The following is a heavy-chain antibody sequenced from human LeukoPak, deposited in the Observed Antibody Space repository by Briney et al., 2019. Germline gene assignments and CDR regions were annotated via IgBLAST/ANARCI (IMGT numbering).Heavy chain of an antibody. CDR2: INYSGVT. V-gene: IGHV4-39*02. CDR3: AIYSSSSGRIDP. D-gene: IGHD2-15*01. CDR1: SGSITSSVYY. J-gene: IGHJ5*02. Sequence: SETLSLTCTVSSGSITSSVYYCSWIRQPPGKGLEWIAGINYSGVTHYNPSLKNRVTISVDTSKNHFSLNLSSVTAADTAVYYCAIYSSSSGRIDPWGQGTLVTVSS.